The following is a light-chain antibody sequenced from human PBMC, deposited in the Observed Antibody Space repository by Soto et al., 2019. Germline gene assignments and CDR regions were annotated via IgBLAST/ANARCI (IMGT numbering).Light chain of an antibody. V-gene: IGLV2-8*01. CDR1: SSDVGGYKY. CDR2: EVS. Sequence: QSALTQPPSASGSPGQSVTISCTGTSSDVGGYKYVSWYQQHPGKAPKLMIHEVSERPSGVPDRFSGSKSGNTASLTVSGLQAEDEADYYCSSYAGSNNLVFGGGTKVTVL. J-gene: IGLJ2*01. CDR3: SSYAGSNNLV.